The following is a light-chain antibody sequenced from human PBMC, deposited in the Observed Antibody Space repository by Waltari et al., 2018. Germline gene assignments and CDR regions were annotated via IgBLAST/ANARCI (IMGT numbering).Light chain of an antibody. CDR3: QHYVRLPAT. CDR2: GAS. J-gene: IGKJ1*01. CDR1: QSVSRA. Sequence: EIVLTQSPGSLSSSPGERVTLSFRASQSVSRALAWYQQKPGQAPRLPIFGASNRATGIPDRFSGSGSETDFSLTISRLEPEDFAVYYCQHYVRLPATFGRGTKVEIK. V-gene: IGKV3-20*01.